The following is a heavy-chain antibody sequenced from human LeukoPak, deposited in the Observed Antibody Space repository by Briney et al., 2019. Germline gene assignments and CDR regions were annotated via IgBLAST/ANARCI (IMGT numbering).Heavy chain of an antibody. CDR1: GSTFSSYA. CDR2: INSDGSST. J-gene: IGHJ4*02. Sequence: GGSLRLSCAASGSTFSSYAMSWVRQAPGKGLVWVSRINSDGSSTSYADSVKGRFTVSRDNAKNTLYLQMNSLRAEDTAVYYCARATGSYYSLGYWGQGTLVTVSS. D-gene: IGHD1-26*01. V-gene: IGHV3-74*01. CDR3: ARATGSYYSLGY.